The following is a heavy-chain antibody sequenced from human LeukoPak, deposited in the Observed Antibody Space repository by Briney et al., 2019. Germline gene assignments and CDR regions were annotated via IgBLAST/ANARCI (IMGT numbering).Heavy chain of an antibody. D-gene: IGHD2-2*01. CDR3: ARGGDFGVPAPLGIDAFDF. Sequence: GGSLRLSCTTSGFNFRDYALSWVRQAPGKGLEWVGLIRSRAYAETTEYAASVKGRFTISKDYSKTIAYLQMNSLKTEDTAVYYCARGGDFGVPAPLGIDAFDFWGQGTMVTVSS. CDR2: IRSRAYAETT. CDR1: GFNFRDYA. V-gene: IGHV3-49*04. J-gene: IGHJ3*01.